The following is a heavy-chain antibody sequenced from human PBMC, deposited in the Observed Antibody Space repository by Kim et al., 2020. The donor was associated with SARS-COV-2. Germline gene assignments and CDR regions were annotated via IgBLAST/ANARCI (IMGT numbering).Heavy chain of an antibody. D-gene: IGHD1-26*01. Sequence: SLKSRVTISVDTSKNQFSLKLSSVTAADTAVYYCARDRGYSGSYRGAFDIWGQGTMVTVSS. V-gene: IGHV4-59*01. J-gene: IGHJ3*02. CDR3: ARDRGYSGSYRGAFDI.